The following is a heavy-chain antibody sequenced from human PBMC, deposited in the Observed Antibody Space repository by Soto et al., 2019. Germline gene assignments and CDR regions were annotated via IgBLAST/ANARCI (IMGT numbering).Heavy chain of an antibody. Sequence: GASVKVSCKASGYTFTSYGISWVRQAPGQGLEWMGWISAYNGNTNYAQKLQGRVTMTTDTSTSTAYMELRSLRSDDTAVYYCARDRREDYYDSSGYFDYWGQGTLFTVSS. CDR1: GYTFTSYG. CDR2: ISAYNGNT. D-gene: IGHD3-22*01. V-gene: IGHV1-18*01. J-gene: IGHJ4*02. CDR3: ARDRREDYYDSSGYFDY.